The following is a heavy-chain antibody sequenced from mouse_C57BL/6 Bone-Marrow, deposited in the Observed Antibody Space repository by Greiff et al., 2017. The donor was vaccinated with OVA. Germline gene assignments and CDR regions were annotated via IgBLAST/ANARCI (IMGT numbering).Heavy chain of an antibody. D-gene: IGHD2-5*01. J-gene: IGHJ3*01. CDR3: ARAYYSNYHTSWFAY. CDR2: IWSDGST. CDR1: GFSLTSYG. V-gene: IGHV2-6*03. Sequence: VKLVESGPGLVAPSQSLSITCTVSGFSLTSYGVHWVRQPPGKGLEWLVVIWSDGSTTYNSALKSRLSISKDNSKSQVFLKMNSLQTDDTAMYYCARAYYSNYHTSWFAYWGQGTLVTVSA.